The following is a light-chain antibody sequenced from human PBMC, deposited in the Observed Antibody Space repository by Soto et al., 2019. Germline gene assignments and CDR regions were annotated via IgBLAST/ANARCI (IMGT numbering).Light chain of an antibody. V-gene: IGKV1-5*03. Sequence: DIQMTQSPSTLSASVGDRVTITCRASQSISSWLAWYQQKPGKAPKLLIYKASSLESGVPSRFSGSGSGTEFPLTISSLQPDHFATYYCQQYNSYPWTFGQGTKVDIK. CDR1: QSISSW. J-gene: IGKJ1*01. CDR3: QQYNSYPWT. CDR2: KAS.